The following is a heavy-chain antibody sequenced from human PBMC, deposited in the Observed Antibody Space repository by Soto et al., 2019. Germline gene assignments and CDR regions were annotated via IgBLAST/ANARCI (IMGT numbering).Heavy chain of an antibody. Sequence: SETLSLTCTVSGGSISSGVYYWSWIRQHPGKGLEWIGYIYYSGSTYYNPSLKSRVTISVDTSKNHFSLRLSSVTAADTAVYYCAREYSSGWYVAFDIWGQGTMVTVSS. D-gene: IGHD6-19*01. J-gene: IGHJ3*02. CDR2: IYYSGST. CDR3: AREYSSGWYVAFDI. CDR1: GGSISSGVYY. V-gene: IGHV4-31*03.